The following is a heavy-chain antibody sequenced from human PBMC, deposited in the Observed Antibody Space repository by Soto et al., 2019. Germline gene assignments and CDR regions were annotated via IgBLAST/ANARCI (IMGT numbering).Heavy chain of an antibody. D-gene: IGHD5-12*01. CDR3: VGGAPITPGTFAY. CDR2: ISGSGGST. Sequence: EVQLLESGGGLVQPGGSLRLSCAASGFTFSSYAMSWVRQAPGKGLEWVSAISGSGGSTYYADSVKGRFTISRDNSKNTLYLQMSSLRAEDTAVYYCVGGAPITPGTFAYWGQGTLVTVSS. J-gene: IGHJ4*02. CDR1: GFTFSSYA. V-gene: IGHV3-23*01.